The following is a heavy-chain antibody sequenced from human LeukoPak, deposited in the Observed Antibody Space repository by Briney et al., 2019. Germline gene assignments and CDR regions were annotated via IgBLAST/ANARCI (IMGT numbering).Heavy chain of an antibody. CDR2: ISYNGINE. D-gene: IGHD3-22*01. Sequence: PGRSLRLSCAASGLSFSDYNMHWVRQAPGKGLEWMAVISYNGINEYYADSVKGRFTISRDNSKNTLYLQMNSLRAEDTAVYYCASQVKGYWGQGTLVTVSS. CDR1: GLSFSDYN. J-gene: IGHJ4*02. CDR3: ASQVKGY. V-gene: IGHV3-30*03.